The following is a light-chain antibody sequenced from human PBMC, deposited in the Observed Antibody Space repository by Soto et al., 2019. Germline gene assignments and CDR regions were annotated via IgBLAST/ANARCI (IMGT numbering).Light chain of an antibody. V-gene: IGKV1-33*01. CDR1: HDVSRN. J-gene: IGKJ4*01. CDR2: DAS. CDR3: QQYNSMLS. Sequence: DIQMTQSPSSLSASVGDRVTIACQSSHDVSRNLNWFQQKPGEAPKLLIYDASNLERGVPSSFSDRGSGTDFTFTISSLQPDAVASYYCQQYNSMLSFGGGTEIELK.